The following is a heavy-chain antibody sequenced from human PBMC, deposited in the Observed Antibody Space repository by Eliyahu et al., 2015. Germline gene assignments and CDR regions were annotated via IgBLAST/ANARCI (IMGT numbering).Heavy chain of an antibody. CDR1: GGSISSGGYY. V-gene: IGHV4-31*03. J-gene: IGHJ4*02. CDR3: ARGPYYDYVWGMAGGRREIDY. D-gene: IGHD3-16*01. Sequence: QVQLQESGPGLVKPSQTLSLTCTVSGGSISSGGYYWSWIRQHPGKGLEWXGYIYYSGSTYYNPSLKSRVTISVDTSKNQFSLKLSSVTAAXTAVYYCARGPYYDYVWGMAGGRREIDYWGQGTLVTVSS. CDR2: IYYSGST.